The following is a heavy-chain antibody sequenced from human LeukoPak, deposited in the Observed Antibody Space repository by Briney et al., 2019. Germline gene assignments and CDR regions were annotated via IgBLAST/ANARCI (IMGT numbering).Heavy chain of an antibody. D-gene: IGHD2-8*01. V-gene: IGHV4-39*01. CDR2: TYNSGST. J-gene: IGHJ3*02. Sequence: PSETLSLTCNVSGGSISSGGYYRGWIRQPPGKGLEWIGSTYNSGSTYYNPSLKSRVTISVDTSKTQFSLKLSSVTAADAAVYYCARRPNGRGFDICGQGTMVTVSS. CDR3: ARRPNGRGFDI. CDR1: GGSISSGGYY.